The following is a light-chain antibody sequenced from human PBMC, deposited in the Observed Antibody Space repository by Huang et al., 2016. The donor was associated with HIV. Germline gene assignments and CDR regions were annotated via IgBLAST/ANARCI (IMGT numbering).Light chain of an antibody. V-gene: IGKV1-39*01. CDR3: QQTYTTIT. CDR2: AAS. CDR1: QSIATY. Sequence: DIQMTQSPSSLSASVGDKVTITCRTSQSIATYLNWYQQKPGKAPILLIYAASSLQSGVPSRFRGSGSETYFALTITSLQPEDFATYYCQQTYTTITFGQGTRLEIK. J-gene: IGKJ5*01.